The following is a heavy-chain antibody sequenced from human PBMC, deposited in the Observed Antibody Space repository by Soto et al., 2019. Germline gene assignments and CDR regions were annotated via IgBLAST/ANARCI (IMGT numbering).Heavy chain of an antibody. Sequence: GGSLRLSCLASGFTFSSYAMSWVRQAPGKGLEWVSAISGSGGSTYYADSVKGRFTISRDNSKNTLYLQMNSLRAEDTAVYYCAKGRYSSGWTQYYYYYYGMDVWGQGTTVTVSS. CDR2: ISGSGGST. V-gene: IGHV3-23*01. CDR3: AKGRYSSGWTQYYYYYYGMDV. D-gene: IGHD6-19*01. CDR1: GFTFSSYA. J-gene: IGHJ6*02.